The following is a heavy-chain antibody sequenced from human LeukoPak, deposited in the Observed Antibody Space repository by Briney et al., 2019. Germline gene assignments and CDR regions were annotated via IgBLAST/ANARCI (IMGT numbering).Heavy chain of an antibody. J-gene: IGHJ4*02. Sequence: GGSLRLSCAASGFTFSSYSMNGVRQAPGKGLEWVSYISSSSSTIYYADSVKGRFTISRDKAKNSLYLQMNSLRAEDTAVYYCAREYCSRTSCLYDYWGQGTLVTVSS. CDR1: GFTFSSYS. D-gene: IGHD2-2*01. CDR2: ISSSSSTI. V-gene: IGHV3-48*01. CDR3: AREYCSRTSCLYDY.